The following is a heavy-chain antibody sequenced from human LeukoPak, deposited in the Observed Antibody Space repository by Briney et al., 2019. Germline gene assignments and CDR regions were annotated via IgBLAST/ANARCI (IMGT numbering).Heavy chain of an antibody. CDR3: ASDHKVGTLGYFDL. Sequence: PGGSLRLSCAASGFTFSNYAMSWVRQSPGKGLEWVSAVGTSGSDTYYAGYVKGRFTISRDNSENTLYLEMSSLRAEDTAVCYCASDHKVGTLGYFDLRGRGTLVTVSS. D-gene: IGHD1-1*01. V-gene: IGHV3-23*01. CDR1: GFTFSNYA. CDR2: VGTSGSDT. J-gene: IGHJ2*01.